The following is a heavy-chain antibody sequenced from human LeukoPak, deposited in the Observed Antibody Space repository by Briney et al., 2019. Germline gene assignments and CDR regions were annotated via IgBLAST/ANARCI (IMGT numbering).Heavy chain of an antibody. D-gene: IGHD3-16*02. V-gene: IGHV4-34*01. Sequence: KPSETLSLTCAVYGGSFSGYYWSWIRQPPGKGLEWIGEINHSGSTNYNPSLKSRVTISVDTSKNQFSLKLSSVTAADTAVYYCARGHYDYVWGSYPFDYWGQGTLVTVSS. CDR3: ARGHYDYVWGSYPFDY. J-gene: IGHJ4*02. CDR2: INHSGST. CDR1: GGSFSGYY.